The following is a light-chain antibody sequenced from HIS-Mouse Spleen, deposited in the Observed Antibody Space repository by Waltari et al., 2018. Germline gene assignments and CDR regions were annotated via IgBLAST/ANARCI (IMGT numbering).Light chain of an antibody. CDR3: QQYNNWWT. J-gene: IGKJ1*01. Sequence: IVMTQSPATLSVSPGERATLSCRASQSVSSNLAWYQQKPGKAPRSLIYGASTRATGIPARFSGSGSGTEFTLTISSMQSEDFAVYYCQQYNNWWTFGQGTKVEIK. V-gene: IGKV3-15*01. CDR2: GAS. CDR1: QSVSSN.